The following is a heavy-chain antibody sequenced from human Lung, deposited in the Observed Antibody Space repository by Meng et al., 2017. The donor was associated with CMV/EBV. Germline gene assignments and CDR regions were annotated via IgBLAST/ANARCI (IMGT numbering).Heavy chain of an antibody. CDR1: GVSISSNIR. J-gene: IGHJ4*02. CDR2: IDDSGST. Sequence: VLMQASRPRLVQPSGTLLLSCFVSGVSISSNIRWTWVRQPPGKGLEWIGDIDDSGSTNYNPSLNSRISISLDKSKNHFSLKVNSVTAADTAVYYCARGKQDAWELLAYWGQGALVTVSS. D-gene: IGHD1-26*01. CDR3: ARGKQDAWELLAY. V-gene: IGHV4-4*02.